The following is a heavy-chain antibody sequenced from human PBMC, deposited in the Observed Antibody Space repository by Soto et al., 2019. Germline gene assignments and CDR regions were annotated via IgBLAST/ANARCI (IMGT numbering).Heavy chain of an antibody. V-gene: IGHV4-30-2*01. J-gene: IGHJ4*02. CDR1: GGSISSGGYS. CDR3: ARASTTVTTLDY. Sequence: QLQLQESGSGLVKPSQTLSLTCAVSGGSISSGGYSWSWIRQPPGTGLEWIGYIYHSGSTYYNSSLKSRVTISVDTSKNQFSLELSSVTAADTAVYYCARASTTVTTLDYWGQGTLVTVSS. CDR2: IYHSGST. D-gene: IGHD4-17*01.